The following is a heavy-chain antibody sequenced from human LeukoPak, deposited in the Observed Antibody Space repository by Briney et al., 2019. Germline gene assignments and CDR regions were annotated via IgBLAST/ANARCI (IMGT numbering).Heavy chain of an antibody. Sequence: GGSLRLSCAASGFTFSSYWMHWVRQAPGKGLVGVSRINDDGRSTSYADSVKGRFTISRDNAKNTLYLQMNSLRAEDTAVYYCARRAGAYSHPYDYWGQGTLVTVSS. CDR3: ARRAGAYSHPYDY. CDR2: INDDGRST. V-gene: IGHV3-74*01. CDR1: GFTFSSYW. D-gene: IGHD4/OR15-4a*01. J-gene: IGHJ4*02.